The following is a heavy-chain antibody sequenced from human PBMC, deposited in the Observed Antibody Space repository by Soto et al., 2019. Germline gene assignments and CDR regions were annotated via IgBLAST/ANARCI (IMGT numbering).Heavy chain of an antibody. D-gene: IGHD3-10*01. J-gene: IGHJ4*02. CDR1: GFTVSSNY. CDR2: ISYDGSNK. CDR3: ARDSGSRGSFDY. Sequence: GGSLRLSCAASGFTVSSNYMSWVRQAPGKGLEWVAVISYDGSNKYYADSVKGRFTNSRDNSKNTLYLQMNSLRAEDTAVYYCARDSGSRGSFDYWGQGTLVTVSS. V-gene: IGHV3-30-3*01.